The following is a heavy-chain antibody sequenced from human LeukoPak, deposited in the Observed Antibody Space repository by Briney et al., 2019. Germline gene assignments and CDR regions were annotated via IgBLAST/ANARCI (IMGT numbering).Heavy chain of an antibody. J-gene: IGHJ4*02. V-gene: IGHV3-7*04. Sequence: GGSLRLSCAASGFTFCTYWMSWVRQAPGKGLEWVANIKQDGSAKYYVDSVKGRFTISRDNARNSLYLQMNSLRAEDAAVYYCARLYCSSTSSSSSFDYWGQGALVTVSS. CDR2: IKQDGSAK. CDR1: GFTFCTYW. D-gene: IGHD2-2*01. CDR3: ARLYCSSTSSSSSFDY.